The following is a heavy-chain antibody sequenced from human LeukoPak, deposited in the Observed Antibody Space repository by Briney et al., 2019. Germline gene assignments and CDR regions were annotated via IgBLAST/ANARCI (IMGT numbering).Heavy chain of an antibody. V-gene: IGHV3-30*04. J-gene: IGHJ4*02. CDR1: GFTFSSYA. Sequence: PGGSLRLSCSASGFTFSSYAMHWVRQVPGKGLEWVAVISYDGSNKYYADSVKGRFTIFRDNSKNTLSLQMNSLRPEDTAVYYCAKQRGVAVDGYLDYWGQGTLVTVSS. D-gene: IGHD6-19*01. CDR3: AKQRGVAVDGYLDY. CDR2: ISYDGSNK.